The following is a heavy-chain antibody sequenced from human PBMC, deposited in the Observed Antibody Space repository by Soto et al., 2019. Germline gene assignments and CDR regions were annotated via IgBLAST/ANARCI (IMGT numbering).Heavy chain of an antibody. D-gene: IGHD3-16*01. J-gene: IGHJ6*02. Sequence: QVQLVESGGGVVQPGRSLRLSCAASGFTFSSYAMHWVRQAPGKGLEWVAVISYDGSNKYYADSVKGRFTISRDNSKNTLYLQMNSLRAEDTAVYYCAGAGGLTYGMDVWGQGTTVTVSS. CDR3: AGAGGLTYGMDV. CDR2: ISYDGSNK. CDR1: GFTFSSYA. V-gene: IGHV3-30-3*01.